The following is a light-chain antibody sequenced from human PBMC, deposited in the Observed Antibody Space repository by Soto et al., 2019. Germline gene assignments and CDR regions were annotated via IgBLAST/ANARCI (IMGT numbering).Light chain of an antibody. CDR1: SSNIGAGYD. Sequence: QSVLTQPPSVSGAPGQRVTISCTGSSSNIGAGYDVHWYQQLPGTAPKLMIYDVSKRPSGVPDRFSGSKSANSASLTISGLQAEDEALYYCCSYAGSYNLGVFGGGTKVTVL. CDR2: DVS. J-gene: IGLJ3*02. V-gene: IGLV1-40*01. CDR3: CSYAGSYNLGV.